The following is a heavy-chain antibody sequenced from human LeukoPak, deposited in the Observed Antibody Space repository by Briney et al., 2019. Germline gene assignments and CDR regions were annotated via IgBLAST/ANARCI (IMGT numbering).Heavy chain of an antibody. D-gene: IGHD2-2*01. CDR3: ARDGDIVVVPPATSGLYYYMAA. CDR1: GYTFTGYY. J-gene: IGHJ6*03. CDR2: INPNSGGT. Sequence: ASVKVSCKACGYTFTGYYRHGVRQARGQGLEWMGWINPNSGGTNYAQKFQGRATMTRDTSISTAYMELSRLRSDDTAVYYCARDGDIVVVPPATSGLYYYMAAWAKGTTVTVSS. V-gene: IGHV1-2*02.